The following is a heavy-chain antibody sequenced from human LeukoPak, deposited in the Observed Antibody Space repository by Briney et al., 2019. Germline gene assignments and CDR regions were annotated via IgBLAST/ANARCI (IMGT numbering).Heavy chain of an antibody. CDR3: AREGLDAGYYYDSSGYYSSYYGMDV. D-gene: IGHD3-22*01. CDR1: GFTFSSYA. CDR2: ISYDGSNK. V-gene: IGHV3-30*04. J-gene: IGHJ6*02. Sequence: RSGGSLRLSCAASGFTFSSYAMHWVRQAPGKGLEWVAVISYDGSNKYYADSVKGRFTISRDNSKNTLYLQMNSLRAEDTAVYYCAREGLDAGYYYDSSGYYSSYYGMDVWGQGTTVTVSS.